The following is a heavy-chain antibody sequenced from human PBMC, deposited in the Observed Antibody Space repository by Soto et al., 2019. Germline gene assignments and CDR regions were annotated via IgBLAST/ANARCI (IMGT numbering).Heavy chain of an antibody. J-gene: IGHJ5*02. Sequence: SETLSLTCTVSGGSISSYYWGWIRQPAGKGLEWIGRIYTSGSTNYNPSLKSRVTMSVDTSKNQFSLKLSSVTAADTAVYYCARGSVTQWNNWFDPWGQGTLVTVSS. V-gene: IGHV4-4*07. CDR2: IYTSGST. CDR1: GGSISSYY. CDR3: ARGSVTQWNNWFDP. D-gene: IGHD2-21*02.